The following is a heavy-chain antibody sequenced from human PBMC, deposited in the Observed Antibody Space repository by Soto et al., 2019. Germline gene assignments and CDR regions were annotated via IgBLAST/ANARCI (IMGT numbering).Heavy chain of an antibody. D-gene: IGHD3-9*01. J-gene: IGHJ6*02. Sequence: SETLSLTCTVSGGSISSSSYYWGWIRQPPGKGLEWIGSIYYSGSTYYNPSLKSRVTISVDTSKNQFSLKLSSVTAADTAVYYCAREPYYDILTGYWVYYYYGMDVWGQGTTVT. V-gene: IGHV4-39*02. CDR2: IYYSGST. CDR3: AREPYYDILTGYWVYYYYGMDV. CDR1: GGSISSSSYY.